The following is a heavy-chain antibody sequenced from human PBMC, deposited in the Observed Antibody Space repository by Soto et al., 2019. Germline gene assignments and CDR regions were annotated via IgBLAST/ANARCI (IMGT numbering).Heavy chain of an antibody. CDR2: IKYSGNT. D-gene: IGHD3-10*01. V-gene: IGHV4-30-4*01. Sequence: SETLSLTCSVSGGSIYRGYYYWSWNRPAPGKGLDWNGYIKYSGNTYYNPSLKGRLSISVYTSKSRFSLNLRSVNAADTAIYYCARDSGLWFGDTYYYYGMDVWGQGITVTVSS. CDR1: GGSIYRGYYY. CDR3: ARDSGLWFGDTYYYYGMDV. J-gene: IGHJ6*02.